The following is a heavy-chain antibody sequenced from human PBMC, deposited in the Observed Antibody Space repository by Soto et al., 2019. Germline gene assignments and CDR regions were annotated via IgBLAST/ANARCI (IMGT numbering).Heavy chain of an antibody. CDR3: ARAHLIASRLMWYLDL. Sequence: SHTLSLPCAISGYSVSSNNAALHWIRQSPSRGLEWLGRTYYRSKWYNDYAMSVKGRITINPDTSKDHFSLQLNSVTPEDTAVYYCARAHLIASRLMWYLDLWGRGTLVTVSS. J-gene: IGHJ2*01. CDR2: TYYRSKWYN. V-gene: IGHV6-1*01. CDR1: GYSVSSNNAA. D-gene: IGHD6-6*01.